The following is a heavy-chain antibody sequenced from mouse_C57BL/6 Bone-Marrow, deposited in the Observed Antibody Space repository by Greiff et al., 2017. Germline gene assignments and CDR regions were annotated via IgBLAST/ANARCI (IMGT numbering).Heavy chain of an antibody. V-gene: IGHV1-82*01. CDR1: GYAFSSSW. CDR3: ALMIPYWYFDV. D-gene: IGHD2-4*01. Sequence: QVQLKESGPELVKPGASVKISCKASGYAFSSSWMNWVKQRPGKGLEWIGRIYPGDGDTTYNGKFKGKATLTADKSSSTAYMQLSSLTSEDSAVYFCALMIPYWYFDVWGTGTTVTVSS. J-gene: IGHJ1*03. CDR2: IYPGDGDT.